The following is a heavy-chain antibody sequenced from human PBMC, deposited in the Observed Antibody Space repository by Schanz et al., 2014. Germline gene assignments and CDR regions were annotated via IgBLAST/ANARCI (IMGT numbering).Heavy chain of an antibody. Sequence: VQLLESGGGLVEPGGSLRLSCAASGFSFSDYYMSWIRQAPGKGLEWVSYISSSSSTRYYADSVKGRFTISRDNAKNSLYLEMNSLRAEDTALYYCARDRRNADLDYWGQGTLVTVSS. D-gene: IGHD1-1*01. V-gene: IGHV3-11*04. CDR1: GFSFSDYY. CDR3: ARDRRNADLDY. CDR2: ISSSSSTR. J-gene: IGHJ4*02.